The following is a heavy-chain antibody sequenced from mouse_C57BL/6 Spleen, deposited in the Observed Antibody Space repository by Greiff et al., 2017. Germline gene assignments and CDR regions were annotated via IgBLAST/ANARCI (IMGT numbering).Heavy chain of an antibody. CDR2: IDPSDSYT. V-gene: IGHV1-69*01. J-gene: IGHJ4*01. CDR1: GYTFTSYW. D-gene: IGHD1-1*01. CDR3: ARRTTVVAYYAMDY. Sequence: LPPTGAGRGGRVGSGKRACRVSGYTFTSYWLHWVKQRPGQGLEWIGEIDPSDSYTNYNQKFKGKSTLTVDKSSSTAYMQLSSLTSEDSAVYYCARRTTVVAYYAMDYWGQGTSVTVSS.